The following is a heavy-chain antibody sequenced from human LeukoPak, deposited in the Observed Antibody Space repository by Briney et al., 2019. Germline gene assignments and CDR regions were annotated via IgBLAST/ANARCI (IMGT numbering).Heavy chain of an antibody. D-gene: IGHD1-26*01. Sequence: GGSLRLSCAASGFTFSSYSMNWVRQAPGKGLEWVSSISSSSSYIYYADSVKGRFTISRDNAKNSLYLQMNSLRAEDTAVYCCARDLRRELRGALYYWGQGTLVTVSS. J-gene: IGHJ4*02. CDR3: ARDLRRELRGALYY. CDR2: ISSSSSYI. V-gene: IGHV3-21*01. CDR1: GFTFSSYS.